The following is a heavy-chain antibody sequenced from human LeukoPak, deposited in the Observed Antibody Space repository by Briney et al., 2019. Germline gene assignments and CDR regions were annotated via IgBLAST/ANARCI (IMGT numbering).Heavy chain of an antibody. CDR1: GFTFSSYG. CDR3: ARDCIAVAGREGSAFDI. V-gene: IGHV3-33*01. Sequence: GGSLRLSCAASGFTFSSYGMHWVRQAPGKGLEWVAVIWYDGSNKYYADSVKGRFTISRDNSKNTLYLQMNSLRAEDTAVYYCARDCIAVAGREGSAFDIWGQGTMVTVSS. D-gene: IGHD6-19*01. J-gene: IGHJ3*02. CDR2: IWYDGSNK.